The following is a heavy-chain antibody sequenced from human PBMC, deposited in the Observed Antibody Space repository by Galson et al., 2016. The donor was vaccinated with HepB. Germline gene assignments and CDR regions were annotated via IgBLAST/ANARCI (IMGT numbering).Heavy chain of an antibody. Sequence: LRLSCAGSGFLFRSYGMHWVRQAPGKGLEWVAVISSDGSNQFYADSVTGRFTISRDNSKDTLYLQMNSLRAEDTAVDYCAKDGGYTYALGYWGRGTLGTVSS. CDR1: GFLFRSYG. CDR2: ISSDGSNQ. V-gene: IGHV3-30*18. CDR3: AKDGGYTYALGY. J-gene: IGHJ4*02. D-gene: IGHD5-18*01.